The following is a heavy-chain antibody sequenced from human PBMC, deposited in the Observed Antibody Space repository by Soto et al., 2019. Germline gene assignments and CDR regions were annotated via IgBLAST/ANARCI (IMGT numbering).Heavy chain of an antibody. J-gene: IGHJ5*02. D-gene: IGHD3-3*01. V-gene: IGHV1-69*01. CDR2: IIPIFGTA. CDR3: AREGVWSGYYKKWFDP. Sequence: QVQLVQSGAEVKKPGSSVKVSCKASVGTFSSYAISWVRQAPGQGLEWMGGIIPIFGTANYAQKFQGRVTITADESTSTAYMELSSLRSEDTAVYYCAREGVWSGYYKKWFDPWGQRTLVTVSS. CDR1: VGTFSSYA.